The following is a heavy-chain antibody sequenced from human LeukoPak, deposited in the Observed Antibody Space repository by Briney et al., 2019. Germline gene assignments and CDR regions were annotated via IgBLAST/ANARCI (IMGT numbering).Heavy chain of an antibody. CDR1: GFTFSSYG. CDR2: IWYDGTDK. J-gene: IGHJ1*01. CDR3: SRAGGMTSEYFQH. D-gene: IGHD3-16*01. Sequence: GGSLRLSCAASGFTFSSYGMYWVRQAPGKGLEWVAVIWYDGTDKYYADSVKGRFTISRDNSKNTLYLEMNSLRAEDTAVYYCSRAGGMTSEYFQHWGQGTLVTVSS. V-gene: IGHV3-33*01.